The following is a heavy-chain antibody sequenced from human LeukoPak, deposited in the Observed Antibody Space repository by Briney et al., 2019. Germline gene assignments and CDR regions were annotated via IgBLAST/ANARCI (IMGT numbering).Heavy chain of an antibody. Sequence: SETLSLTCTVSGGSISSSSYYWGWIRQPPGKGLEWIGSIYYSGSTYYNPSLKSRVIISVDTSKNQFSLKLSSVTAADTAVYYCARHGHGGWLHQPFDYWGQGTLVTVSS. CDR3: ARHGHGGWLHQPFDY. CDR1: GGSISSSSYY. CDR2: IYYSGST. J-gene: IGHJ4*02. V-gene: IGHV4-39*01. D-gene: IGHD5-24*01.